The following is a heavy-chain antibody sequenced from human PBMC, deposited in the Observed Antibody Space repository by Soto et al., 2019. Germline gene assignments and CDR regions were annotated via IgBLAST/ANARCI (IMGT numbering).Heavy chain of an antibody. Sequence: SETLSLTCAISGDSVSSNHATWDWIRQSPSRGLEWLGRTYYRSKWYYDYALSVKSRITINPDTSNNQLSLQLNSVTPEDTAVYYCARSDIDFGHFDYWGQGTLVTVSS. J-gene: IGHJ4*02. D-gene: IGHD5-12*01. V-gene: IGHV6-1*01. CDR1: GDSVSSNHAT. CDR2: TYYRSKWYY. CDR3: ARSDIDFGHFDY.